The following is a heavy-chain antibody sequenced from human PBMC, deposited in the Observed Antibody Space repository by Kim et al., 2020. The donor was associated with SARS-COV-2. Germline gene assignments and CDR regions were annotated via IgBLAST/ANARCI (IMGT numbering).Heavy chain of an antibody. V-gene: IGHV3-23*01. D-gene: IGHD3-9*01. CDR3: AKRIGGTGYYFDY. CDR1: GFTFSTYA. CDR2: IARGSST. J-gene: IGHJ4*02. Sequence: GSLRLSCAASGFTFSTYAMNWVRQAPGKGLEWVSTIARGSSTYYTDSVKGRFTISRDNSKDTLYLQMNSLRAEDTAVYYCAKRIGGTGYYFDYWGQGILVTVSS.